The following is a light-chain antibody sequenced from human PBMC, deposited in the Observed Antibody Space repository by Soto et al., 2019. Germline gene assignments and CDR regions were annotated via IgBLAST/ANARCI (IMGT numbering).Light chain of an antibody. CDR1: QSVSSY. CDR2: AAS. V-gene: IGKV1-9*01. CDR3: QQLNSYPLT. J-gene: IGKJ4*01. Sequence: DIQMTQSPSSLSASVGDRFTITCRASQSVSSYLNWYQQKPGKAPNLLIYAASTLQSGVPSRFSGSGSGTEFTLTISSLQPEDFASYYCQQLNSYPLTFGGGTKVDIK.